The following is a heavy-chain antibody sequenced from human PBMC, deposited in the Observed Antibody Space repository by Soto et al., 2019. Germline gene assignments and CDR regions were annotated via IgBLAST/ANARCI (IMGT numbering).Heavy chain of an antibody. CDR2: ISGSGGST. D-gene: IGHD3-3*01. V-gene: IGHV3-23*01. J-gene: IGHJ6*02. Sequence: HPGGSLRLSCAASGFTFSSYAMSWVRQAPGKGLEWVSAISGSGGSTYYADSVKGRFTISRDNSKNTLYLQMNSLRAEDTAVYYCAKVVRFLEWFPPVGMDVWGQGTTVTVSS. CDR3: AKVVRFLEWFPPVGMDV. CDR1: GFTFSSYA.